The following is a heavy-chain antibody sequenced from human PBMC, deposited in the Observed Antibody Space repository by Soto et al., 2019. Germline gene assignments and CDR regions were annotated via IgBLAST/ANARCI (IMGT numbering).Heavy chain of an antibody. D-gene: IGHD3-3*01. Sequence: GGSQRLSCTASGLTFRSYAMSWVRQAPGKGLEWVSAISGSGGSTYYADSVKGRFTISRDNSKNTLYLQMNSLRTEDTAVYYCARALDFWSAYFDYWGQGSLVTVSS. CDR1: GLTFRSYA. V-gene: IGHV3-23*01. J-gene: IGHJ4*02. CDR3: ARALDFWSAYFDY. CDR2: ISGSGGST.